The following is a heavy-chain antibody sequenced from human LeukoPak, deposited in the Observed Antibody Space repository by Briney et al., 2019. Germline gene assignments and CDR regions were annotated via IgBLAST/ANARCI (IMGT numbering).Heavy chain of an antibody. Sequence: PSETLPLTCTVSGGSISSGSYYWSWIRQPAGKGLEWIGRIYTSGSTNYNPSLKSRVTISVDTSKNQFSLKLSSVTAADTAVYYCARGGLLRDIDYWGQGTLVTVSS. CDR1: GGSISSGSYY. D-gene: IGHD1-26*01. CDR2: IYTSGST. CDR3: ARGGLLRDIDY. J-gene: IGHJ4*02. V-gene: IGHV4-61*02.